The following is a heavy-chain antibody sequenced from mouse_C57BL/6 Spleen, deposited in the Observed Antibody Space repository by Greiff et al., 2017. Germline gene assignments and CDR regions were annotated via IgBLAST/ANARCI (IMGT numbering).Heavy chain of an antibody. Sequence: EVQLQQSGPELVKPGASVKMSCKASGYTFTDSNMHWVKQSHGTSLEWIGYINPNNGGTSYNQKFKGKATLTVNKSSSTAYMELRSLTSEDSAVYYCARPLYYGSSYPYAMDYWGQGTSVTVSS. CDR1: GYTFTDSN. D-gene: IGHD1-1*01. V-gene: IGHV1-22*01. CDR2: INPNNGGT. CDR3: ARPLYYGSSYPYAMDY. J-gene: IGHJ4*01.